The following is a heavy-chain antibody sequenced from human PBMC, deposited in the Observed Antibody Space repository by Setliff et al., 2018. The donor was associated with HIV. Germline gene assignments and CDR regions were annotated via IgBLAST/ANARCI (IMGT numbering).Heavy chain of an antibody. J-gene: IGHJ4*02. CDR3: ARLRRSSGWSFDY. Sequence: SETLSLTCTVSGGAMSGFYWSWIRRPPGKGLEYIGDIFHSGSTNYDYSLRSRVTISIDTSRNIFSLRLTSVTAADSAVYYCARLRRSSGWSFDYWAQGTLVTVSS. V-gene: IGHV4-59*12. CDR1: GGAMSGFY. D-gene: IGHD6-19*01. CDR2: IFHSGST.